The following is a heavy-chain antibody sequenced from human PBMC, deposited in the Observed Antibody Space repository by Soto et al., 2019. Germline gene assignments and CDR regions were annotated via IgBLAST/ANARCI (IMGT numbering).Heavy chain of an antibody. CDR1: GFTFSSKG. CDR3: ATEHNADVAFDI. Sequence: GGCMRLSCAASGFTFSSKGVNWVRQNPGKGLEWVSRISSDGSSTYYADSVKGRFTISRDNSKNTLYLQMNNLRAEEKAVYYRATEHNADVAFDIWGQGTMVTVSS. V-gene: IGHV3-74*01. D-gene: IGHD1-1*01. CDR2: ISSDGSST. J-gene: IGHJ3*02.